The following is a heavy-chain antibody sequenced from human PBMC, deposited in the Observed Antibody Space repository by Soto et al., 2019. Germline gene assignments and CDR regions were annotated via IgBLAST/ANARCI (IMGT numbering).Heavy chain of an antibody. Sequence: PSETLSLTCTVSGSSISSGDYYWSWIRQPPGKGLEWIGYIYYSGSTYYNPSLKSRVTISVDTSKNQFSLKLSSVTAADTAVYYCASYYGSGSYHSKYNWFEPWGQGTLVTVSS. CDR2: IYYSGST. CDR3: ASYYGSGSYHSKYNWFEP. J-gene: IGHJ5*02. V-gene: IGHV4-30-4*01. CDR1: GSSISSGDYY. D-gene: IGHD3-10*01.